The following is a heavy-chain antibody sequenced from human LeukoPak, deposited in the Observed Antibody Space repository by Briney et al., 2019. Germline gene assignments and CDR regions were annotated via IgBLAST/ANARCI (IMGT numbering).Heavy chain of an antibody. CDR3: ARDAGRGDH. CDR1: GFTFSSYS. CDR2: ISSTTSNYM. Sequence: WSLRLSCAASGFTFSSYSMNWVRQAPGKGLEWVSSISSTTSNYMYYADSVKGRFTISRDNAKNSLYLQMNSLRAEDTAVYYCARDAGRGDHWGQGTLVTVSS. D-gene: IGHD3-10*01. J-gene: IGHJ4*02. V-gene: IGHV3-21*01.